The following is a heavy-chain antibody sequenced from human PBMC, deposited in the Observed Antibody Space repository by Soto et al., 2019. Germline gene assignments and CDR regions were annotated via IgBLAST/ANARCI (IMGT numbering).Heavy chain of an antibody. D-gene: IGHD3-3*01. V-gene: IGHV3-30*18. J-gene: IGHJ6*02. CDR1: GFTFSSYG. Sequence: QVQLVESGGGVVQPGRSLRLSCAASGFTFSSYGMHWVRQAPGKGLEWVAVISYDGSNKYYADSVKGRFTISRDNSKNTLYLQMNSLRAEDTAVYYCAKAEWPRHIYGMDVWGQGTTFTVSS. CDR3: AKAEWPRHIYGMDV. CDR2: ISYDGSNK.